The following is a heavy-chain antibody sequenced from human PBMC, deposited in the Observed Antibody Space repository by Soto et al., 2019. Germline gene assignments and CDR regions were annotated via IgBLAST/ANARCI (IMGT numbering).Heavy chain of an antibody. J-gene: IGHJ4*02. Sequence: GGSLRLSCAASGFTFSSYSMNWVRQAPGKGLEWVSSISSSSSYIYYADSVKGRFTISRDNAKNSLYLQMNSLRAEDTAVYYCARVRYYDSSGYHDFDYWGQGTLVTVSS. CDR3: ARVRYYDSSGYHDFDY. CDR1: GFTFSSYS. CDR2: ISSSSSYI. D-gene: IGHD3-22*01. V-gene: IGHV3-21*01.